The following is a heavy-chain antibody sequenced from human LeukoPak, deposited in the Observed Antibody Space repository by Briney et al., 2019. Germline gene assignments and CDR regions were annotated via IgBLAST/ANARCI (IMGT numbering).Heavy chain of an antibody. V-gene: IGHV1-2*02. Sequence: GASVKVSCKASGYTFTGYYMHWVRQAPGQGLEWMGWINPNSGGTNYAQKFQGRVTMTRDTSISTAYIELSRLRSDDTAVYYCARDFEVVTAIPWYFDYWGQGTLVTVSS. CDR3: ARDFEVVTAIPWYFDY. CDR2: INPNSGGT. J-gene: IGHJ4*02. CDR1: GYTFTGYY. D-gene: IGHD2-21*02.